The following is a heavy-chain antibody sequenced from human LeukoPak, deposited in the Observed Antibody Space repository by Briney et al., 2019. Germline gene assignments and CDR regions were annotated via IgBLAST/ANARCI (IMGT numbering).Heavy chain of an antibody. CDR2: IWYDGSNK. Sequence: GGSLGLSCAASGFTFSSYGMHWVRQAPGKGLEWVAVIWYDGSNKYYADSVKGRFTISRDNSKNTLYLQMNSLRAEDTAVYYCAKDRMVRGVIIGPSYYMDVWGKGTTVTVSS. V-gene: IGHV3-33*06. CDR3: AKDRMVRGVIIGPSYYMDV. D-gene: IGHD3-10*01. J-gene: IGHJ6*03. CDR1: GFTFSSYG.